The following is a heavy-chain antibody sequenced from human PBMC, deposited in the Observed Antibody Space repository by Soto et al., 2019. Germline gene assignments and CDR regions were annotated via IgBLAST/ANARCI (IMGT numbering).Heavy chain of an antibody. CDR2: IHSSGST. D-gene: IGHD6-13*01. Sequence: SETLSLTCTVPGASMDSYHWSWIRQPAGKGLEWIGHIHSSGSTNYNTSLKSRVTMSVDTSKNQFSLRLMSLTAADTAVYYCARDQGVEAAGITWFDPWGQGSLVTVSS. V-gene: IGHV4-4*07. CDR3: ARDQGVEAAGITWFDP. CDR1: GASMDSYH. J-gene: IGHJ5*02.